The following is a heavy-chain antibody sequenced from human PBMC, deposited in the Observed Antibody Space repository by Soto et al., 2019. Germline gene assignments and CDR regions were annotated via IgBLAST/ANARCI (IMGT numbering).Heavy chain of an antibody. CDR2: VFYSGSS. Sequence: QLPLQESGPGLLKPSETLSLTCTVSGASISTSNYYWSWIRQSPGKGLEWIGSVFYSGSSYYNPSLKSRVTISVDASRNQFSLRVNFVTAADTAVYYCASRKREEICSAGNCYFTYWGQGTLVTVSS. D-gene: IGHD2-15*01. J-gene: IGHJ4*02. CDR1: GASISTSNYY. CDR3: ASRKREEICSAGNCYFTY. V-gene: IGHV4-39*01.